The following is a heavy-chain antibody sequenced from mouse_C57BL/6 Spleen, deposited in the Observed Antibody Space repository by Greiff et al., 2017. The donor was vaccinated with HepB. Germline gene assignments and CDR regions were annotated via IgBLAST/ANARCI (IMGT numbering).Heavy chain of an antibody. CDR2: INPGSGGT. D-gene: IGHD3-1*01. CDR3: ARSGKMDY. CDR1: GYAFTNYL. J-gene: IGHJ4*01. Sequence: VQLKQSGAELVRPGTSVKVSCKASGYAFTNYLIEWVKQRPGQGLEWIGVINPGSGGTNYNEKFKGKATLTADKSSSTAYMQLSSLTSEDSAVYFCARSGKMDYWGQGTSVTVSS. V-gene: IGHV1-54*01.